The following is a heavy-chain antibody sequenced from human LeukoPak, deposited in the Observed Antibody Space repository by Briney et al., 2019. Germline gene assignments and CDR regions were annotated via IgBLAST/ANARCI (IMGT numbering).Heavy chain of an antibody. CDR3: ARDRGTWNDDGFDY. CDR1: GYSISSGYY. CDR2: IYHSGST. D-gene: IGHD1-1*01. V-gene: IGHV4-38-2*02. Sequence: SGTLSLTCTVSGYSISSGYYWGWIRQPPGKGLEWIGSIYHSGSTYYNPSLKSRVTISVDTSKNQFSLKLSSVTAADTAVYYCARDRGTWNDDGFDYWGQGTLVTVSS. J-gene: IGHJ4*02.